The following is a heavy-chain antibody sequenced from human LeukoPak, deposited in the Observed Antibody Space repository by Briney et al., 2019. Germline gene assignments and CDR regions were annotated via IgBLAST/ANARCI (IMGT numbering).Heavy chain of an antibody. V-gene: IGHV3-64D*06. CDR3: VRDQRGGSSGYYDS. J-gene: IGHJ4*02. CDR2: ITGSGGSS. D-gene: IGHD3-22*01. Sequence: PGGSVPLFCSASGFTFSTYFMHWVGQAPGKGLECIPAITGSGGSSYYAHSVKGGFTISRDNSKNTLYLQMSSLRAEDTAVYYCVRDQRGGSSGYYDSWGQGTLVTVSS. CDR1: GFTFSTYF.